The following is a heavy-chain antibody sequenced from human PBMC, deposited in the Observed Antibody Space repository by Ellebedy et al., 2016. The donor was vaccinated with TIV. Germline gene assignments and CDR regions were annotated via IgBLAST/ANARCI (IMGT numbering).Heavy chain of an antibody. J-gene: IGHJ3*02. D-gene: IGHD1-26*01. CDR1: GGSISSFY. CDR2: IYSSGST. V-gene: IGHV4-4*07. CDR3: ARVRSHYVEALDI. Sequence: SETLSLTXTVSGGSISSFYWTWIRQPAGGGLEWIRRIYSSGSTDYSPSLKSRLSMSVDVSKNQFSLNLSSLTAADTAVYYCARVRSHYVEALDIWGHGTMVTVSS.